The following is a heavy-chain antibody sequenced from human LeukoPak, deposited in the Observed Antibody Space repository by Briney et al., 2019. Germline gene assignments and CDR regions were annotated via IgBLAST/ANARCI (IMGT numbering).Heavy chain of an antibody. V-gene: IGHV1-2*02. CDR2: INPNSGGT. D-gene: IGHD4-17*01. J-gene: IGHJ6*02. Sequence: SVKVSCKASGYTFTGYYMHWVRQAPGQGLEWMGWINPNSGGTNYAQKFQGRVTMTRDTSISTAYMELSRLRSDDTAVYYCARENGDYWTRNYYYGMDVWGQGTTVTVSS. CDR3: ARENGDYWTRNYYYGMDV. CDR1: GYTFTGYY.